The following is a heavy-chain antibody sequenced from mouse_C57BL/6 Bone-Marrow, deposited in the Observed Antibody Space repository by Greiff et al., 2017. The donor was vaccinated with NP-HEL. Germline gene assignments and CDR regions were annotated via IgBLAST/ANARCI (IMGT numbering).Heavy chain of an antibody. CDR1: GFPITSGYY. J-gene: IGHJ3*01. Sequence: VKLVESGPGLVKPSQSLFLTCSITGFPITSGYYWIWIRQSPGKPLEWMGYITHSGETFYNPSLQSPISITRETSKNQFFLQLNSVTTEDTAMYYCAGASYDGYPWFAYWGQGTLVTVSA. CDR3: AGASYDGYPWFAY. D-gene: IGHD2-3*01. V-gene: IGHV12-3*01. CDR2: ITHSGET.